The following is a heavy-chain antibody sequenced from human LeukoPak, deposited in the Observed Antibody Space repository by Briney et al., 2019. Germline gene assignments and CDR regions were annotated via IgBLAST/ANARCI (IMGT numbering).Heavy chain of an antibody. J-gene: IGHJ4*02. V-gene: IGHV3-15*01. CDR3: TTDRWWARQY. Sequence: GGSLRLSCAASGFTFTNTWMIWVRQAPGKGLEWVGRIKSKTVGGTTDYAAPVKGRFTISRDDSKNMVYLEMDSLKNEDTAVYYCTTDRWWARQYWGQGTLVTVSS. CDR1: GFTFTNTW. CDR2: IKSKTVGGTT. D-gene: IGHD2-15*01.